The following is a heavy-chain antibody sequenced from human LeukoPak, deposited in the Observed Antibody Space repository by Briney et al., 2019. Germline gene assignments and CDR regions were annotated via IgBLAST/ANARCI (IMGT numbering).Heavy chain of an antibody. V-gene: IGHV1-69*13. Sequence: GASVKVSCKASGYTFTSYGISWVRQAPGQGLEWMGGIIPIFGTANYAQKFQGRVTITADESTSTAYMELSSLRAEDTAVYYCARPPPFTVTTVLGRYYMDVWGKGTTVTVSS. CDR2: IIPIFGTA. D-gene: IGHD4-17*01. CDR1: GYTFTSYG. J-gene: IGHJ6*03. CDR3: ARPPPFTVTTVLGRYYMDV.